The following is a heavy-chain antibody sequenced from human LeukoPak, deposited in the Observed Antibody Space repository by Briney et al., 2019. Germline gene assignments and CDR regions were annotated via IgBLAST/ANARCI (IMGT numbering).Heavy chain of an antibody. CDR3: ARYCTSTTCILRGFDY. J-gene: IGHJ4*02. V-gene: IGHV4-39*01. Sequence: PSETLSLTYTVSGGSISSSSYYWGWIRQPPGKGLEWIGSIYYSGSTYYNPSLKSRVTISVDTSKNQFSLKLSSVTAADTAVYYCARYCTSTTCILRGFDYWGQGTLVTVSS. D-gene: IGHD2-2*01. CDR1: GGSISSSSYY. CDR2: IYYSGST.